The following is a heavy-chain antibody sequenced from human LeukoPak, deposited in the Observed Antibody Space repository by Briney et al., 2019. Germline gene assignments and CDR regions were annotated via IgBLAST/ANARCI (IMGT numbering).Heavy chain of an antibody. V-gene: IGHV4-34*01. CDR3: ATTLSSSWYYNWFDP. J-gene: IGHJ5*02. CDR2: INHSGST. Sequence: PSETLSLTCAVYGGSFSGYYWSWIRQPPGKGLEWIGEINHSGSTNYNPSLKSRVTISVDTSKNQFSLKVSSVTAADTAMYYCATTLSSSWYYNWFDPWGQGTLVTVSS. D-gene: IGHD6-13*01. CDR1: GGSFSGYY.